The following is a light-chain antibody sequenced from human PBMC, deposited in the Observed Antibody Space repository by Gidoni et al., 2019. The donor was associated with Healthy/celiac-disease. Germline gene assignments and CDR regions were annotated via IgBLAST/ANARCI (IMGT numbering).Light chain of an antibody. V-gene: IGLV1-51*02. Sequence: QSVLKQPPSVSAAPGQKVTISCSGSSSNSGNNYVSWYQQLPGTAPKLLIYENNKRPSVIPDRFSGSKSGTSATLGITGLQTGDEADYYCGTWDSSLSVVFGGGTKLTVL. CDR2: ENN. J-gene: IGLJ2*01. CDR1: SSNSGNNY. CDR3: GTWDSSLSVV.